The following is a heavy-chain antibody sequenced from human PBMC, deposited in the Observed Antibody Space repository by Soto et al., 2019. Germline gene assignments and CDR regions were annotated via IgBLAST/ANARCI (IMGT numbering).Heavy chain of an antibody. CDR2: IIPIFGTA. CDR1: GGTFSSYA. CDR3: AIGGGSLYQRYYGMDV. J-gene: IGHJ6*02. Sequence: QVQLVQSGAEVKKPGSSVKVSCKASGGTFSSYAISWVRQAPGQGLEWMGGIIPIFGTANYAQKFQGRVTITADEYTSTAYMELSSLRSEATAVYYCAIGGGSLYQRYYGMDVWGQGTTVTVSS. D-gene: IGHD2-15*01. V-gene: IGHV1-69*01.